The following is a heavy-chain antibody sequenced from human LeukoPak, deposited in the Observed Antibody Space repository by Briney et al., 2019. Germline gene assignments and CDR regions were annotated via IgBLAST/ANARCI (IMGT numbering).Heavy chain of an antibody. D-gene: IGHD4-17*01. CDR1: GYTFTCYY. CDR2: FNPNSCGT. V-gene: IGHV1-2*02. CDR3: ARDPHDYGEYDGACDI. J-gene: IGHJ3*02. Sequence: GASVKVSCKTSGYTFTCYYMHWVRQAPGQGPELMRWFNPNSCGTKYGQQYQRRDTMTRDTSIRTAYTEQRRLSSDDTRMFYCARDPHDYGEYDGACDIWGQGTMVTVSS.